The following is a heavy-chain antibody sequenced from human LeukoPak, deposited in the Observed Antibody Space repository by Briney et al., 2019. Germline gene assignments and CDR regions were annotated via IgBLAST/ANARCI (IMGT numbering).Heavy chain of an antibody. CDR2: ISSSGSTI. CDR3: ARGRYSSGWYYFDY. Sequence: GGSLRLSCAASGFTFSDFYMSWIRQAPGKGLEWISYISSSGSTIYYADSVKGRFTISRDNAKNSLYLQMNSLRAEDTAVYYCARGRYSSGWYYFDYWGQGTLVTVSS. CDR1: GFTFSDFY. J-gene: IGHJ4*02. D-gene: IGHD6-19*01. V-gene: IGHV3-11*04.